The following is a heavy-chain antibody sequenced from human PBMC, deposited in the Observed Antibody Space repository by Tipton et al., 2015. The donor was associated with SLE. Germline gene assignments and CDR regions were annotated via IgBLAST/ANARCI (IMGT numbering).Heavy chain of an antibody. D-gene: IGHD4-11*01. CDR1: GGSISSSSYY. CDR2: IYYSGST. CDR3: ARHHYSNYVHDY. V-gene: IGHV4-39*07. J-gene: IGHJ4*02. Sequence: TLSLTCTVSGGSISSSSYYWGWIRQPPGKGLEWIGSIYYSGSTYYNQSLKSRVTISVDTSKNQFSLKLSSVTAADTAVYYCARHHYSNYVHDYWGQGTLVTVSS.